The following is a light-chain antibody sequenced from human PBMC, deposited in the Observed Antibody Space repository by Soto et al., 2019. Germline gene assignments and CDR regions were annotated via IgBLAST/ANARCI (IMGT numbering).Light chain of an antibody. CDR3: QQYGSSPRT. CDR2: GAS. V-gene: IGKV3-20*01. J-gene: IGKJ3*01. CDR1: QSVSSSF. Sequence: EIVLTQSPGTLSLSPGERATLSCRASQSVSSSFLAWYQQKPGQAPRLLIYGASSRATGIPDRFSGSGSGTDFTLTISRLEPKDFAVYYCQQYGSSPRTFGPGTTVDI.